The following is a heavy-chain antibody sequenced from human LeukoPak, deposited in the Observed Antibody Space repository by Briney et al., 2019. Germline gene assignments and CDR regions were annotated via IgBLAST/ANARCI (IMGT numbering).Heavy chain of an antibody. D-gene: IGHD2-21*02. CDR2: NNTNTGNP. CDR1: GYTLSSYA. J-gene: IGHJ3*02. V-gene: IGHV7-4-1*02. Sequence: ALVKVSCKASGYTLSSYAMNWVRQAPGQGLEWMGWNNTNTGNPTYAQVFTGRFVFSLDTSVSTAYLQISSLKAEDTAVYYCARLSCGGDCSGDRDAFDIWGQGTMVTVSS. CDR3: ARLSCGGDCSGDRDAFDI.